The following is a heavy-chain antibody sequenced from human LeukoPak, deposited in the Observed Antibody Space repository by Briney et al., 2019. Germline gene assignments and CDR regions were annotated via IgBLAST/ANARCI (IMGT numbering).Heavy chain of an antibody. CDR1: GFTFSNAW. V-gene: IGHV3-48*04. CDR2: ISSSDSTI. CDR3: AELGITMIGGV. D-gene: IGHD3-10*02. Sequence: RTGGSVRLFCAASGFTFSNAWMSWVRQAPGEGLGWVSYISSSDSTISYADSVKGRFTISRDNAKNSLYLQMNSLRAEDTAVYYWAELGITMIGGVWGKGTTVTISS. J-gene: IGHJ6*03.